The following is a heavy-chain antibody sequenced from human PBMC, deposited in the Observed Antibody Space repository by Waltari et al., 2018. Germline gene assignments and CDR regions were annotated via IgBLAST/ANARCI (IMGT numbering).Heavy chain of an antibody. D-gene: IGHD2-15*01. CDR3: ARDRGRGLHLDT. Sequence: QLRLQESGPGLVKPSGTLSLTCAVSGDSVSSSYWWSWVRQTPQRGLEWRGQVHGSGRANYNPSFATRVTVSLETSNNQFSLKVTSATAADTAVYYCARDRGRGLHLDTWGPGTLVTVS. CDR2: VHGSGRA. J-gene: IGHJ4*02. CDR1: GDSVSSSYW. V-gene: IGHV4-4*02.